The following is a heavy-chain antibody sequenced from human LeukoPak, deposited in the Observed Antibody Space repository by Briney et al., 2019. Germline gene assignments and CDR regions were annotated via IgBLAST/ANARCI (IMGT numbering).Heavy chain of an antibody. V-gene: IGHV4-34*01. J-gene: IGHJ4*02. CDR2: INHSGST. Sequence: SETLSLTCAVYGGSFSGYYWSWIRQPPGKGLEWIGAINHSGSTNYNPSLKSRVTISVDTSKNQFSLKLSSVTAADTAVYYCARARYCSSTSCYTFDYWGQGTLVTVSS. CDR1: GGSFSGYY. D-gene: IGHD2-2*02. CDR3: ARARYCSSTSCYTFDY.